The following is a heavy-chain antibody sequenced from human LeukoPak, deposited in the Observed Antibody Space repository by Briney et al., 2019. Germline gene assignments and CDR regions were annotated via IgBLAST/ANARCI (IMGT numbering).Heavy chain of an antibody. CDR1: GFTFSSYW. J-gene: IGHJ4*02. Sequence: PGGSLRLSCAASGFTFSSYWMSWVRQAPGKGLEWVANIKQDGSEKYYVDSVKGRFTISRDNAKNSLYLQMNSLRAEDTAVYYCAKSGFLKIPAAMAYWGQGTLVTVSS. CDR2: IKQDGSEK. V-gene: IGHV3-7*03. CDR3: AKSGFLKIPAAMAY. D-gene: IGHD2-2*01.